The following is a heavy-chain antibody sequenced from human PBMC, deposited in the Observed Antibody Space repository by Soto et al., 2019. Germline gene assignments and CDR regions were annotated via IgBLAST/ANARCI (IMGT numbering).Heavy chain of an antibody. CDR2: ITANSGST. J-gene: IGHJ4*02. D-gene: IGHD3-3*01. Sequence: EMQLLESGGGLVQPGGSRRLSCAASGSTIRSYAMVWVRQAPGKGLEWVSTITANSGSTAYGDSVKGRFTISRDNSKSTLYLQMNSLRVEDTAAYYCAKSPEWPNRYFDYWGQGTLVTVSS. CDR1: GSTIRSYA. CDR3: AKSPEWPNRYFDY. V-gene: IGHV3-23*01.